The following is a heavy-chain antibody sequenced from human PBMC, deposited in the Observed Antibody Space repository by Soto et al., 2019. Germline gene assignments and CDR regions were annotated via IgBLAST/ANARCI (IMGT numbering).Heavy chain of an antibody. Sequence: EVQLVESGGGLVQPGVSLRLACAASAFTFSSYWMHWVRQAPGKGLVWVSRINSDGSSTSYADSVKGRFTISRDNAKNTLYLQMNSLRAEDTAVYYCVRTSLVVAAATREDYWGQGTLVTVSS. V-gene: IGHV3-74*01. D-gene: IGHD2-15*01. CDR3: VRTSLVVAAATREDY. CDR2: INSDGSST. CDR1: AFTFSSYW. J-gene: IGHJ4*02.